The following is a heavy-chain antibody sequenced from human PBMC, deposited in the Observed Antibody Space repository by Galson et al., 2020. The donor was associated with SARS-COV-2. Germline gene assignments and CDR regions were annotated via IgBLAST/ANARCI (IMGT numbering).Heavy chain of an antibody. CDR3: ASSGVPAAINYYYMDV. J-gene: IGHJ6*03. V-gene: IGHV3-11*06. Sequence: GGSLRLSCAASGFTFSDYYMSWIRQAPGKGLEWVSYISSSSSYTNYADSVKGRFTISRDNAKNSLYLQMNSLRAEDTAVYYCASSGVPAAINYYYMDVWGKGTTVTVSS. CDR2: ISSSSSYT. CDR1: GFTFSDYY. D-gene: IGHD2-2*02.